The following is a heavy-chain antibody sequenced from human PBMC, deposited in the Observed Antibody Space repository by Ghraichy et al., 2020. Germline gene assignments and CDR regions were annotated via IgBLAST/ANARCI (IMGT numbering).Heavy chain of an antibody. Sequence: SETLSLTCAVYGGSFSGYYWSWIRQPPGKGLEWIGEINHSGSTNYNPSLKSRVTISVDTSKNQFSLKLSSVTAADTAVYYCARGRYYYMDVWGKGTTVTVSS. CDR3: ARGRYYYMDV. J-gene: IGHJ6*03. CDR1: GGSFSGYY. V-gene: IGHV4-34*01. CDR2: INHSGST.